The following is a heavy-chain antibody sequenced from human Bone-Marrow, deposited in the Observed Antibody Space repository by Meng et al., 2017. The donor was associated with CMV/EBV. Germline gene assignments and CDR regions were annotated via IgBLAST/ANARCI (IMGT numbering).Heavy chain of an antibody. CDR1: GGPISSGGYY. CDR3: ARVYYVDYRHFDS. D-gene: IGHD4-17*01. V-gene: IGHV4-31*02. CDR2: IYHSGTA. Sequence: GSGGPISSGGYYWSWIRQLPGKGLEWIAYIYHSGTAYYNPSLKSRVTISVDTSKNQFSLNLSSVTAADTAVYYCARVYYVDYRHFDSWGQGILVTVSS. J-gene: IGHJ4*02.